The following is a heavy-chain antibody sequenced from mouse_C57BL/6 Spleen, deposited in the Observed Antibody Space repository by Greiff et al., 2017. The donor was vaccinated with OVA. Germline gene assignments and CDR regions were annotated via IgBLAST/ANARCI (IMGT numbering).Heavy chain of an antibody. CDR1: GYTFTDYE. CDR2: IDPETGGT. CDR3: TREGNWYFDV. J-gene: IGHJ1*03. V-gene: IGHV1-15*01. Sequence: VKLMESGAELVRPGASVTLSCKASGYTFTDYEMHWVKQTPVHGLEWIGAIDPETGGTAYNQKFKGKAILTADKSSSTAYMELRSLTSEDSAVYYCTREGNWYFDVWGTGTTVTVSS.